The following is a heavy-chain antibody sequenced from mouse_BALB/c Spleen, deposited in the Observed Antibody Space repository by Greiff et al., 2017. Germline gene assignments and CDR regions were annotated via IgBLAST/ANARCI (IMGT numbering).Heavy chain of an antibody. CDR3: VREVPWIAY. J-gene: IGHJ3*01. Sequence: QVQLQQSGPGLVQPSQSLSISCTVSGFSLTSYDISWIRQPPGKGLEWLGVIWTGGGTNYNSAFMSRLSISKDNSKSQVFLKMNSLQTDDTAIYYCVREVPWIAYWGQGTLVTVSA. CDR2: IWTGGGT. V-gene: IGHV2-9-2*01. CDR1: GFSLTSYD.